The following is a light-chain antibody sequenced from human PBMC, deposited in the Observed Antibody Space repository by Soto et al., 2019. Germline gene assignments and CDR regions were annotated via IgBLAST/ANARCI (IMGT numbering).Light chain of an antibody. V-gene: IGKV3-20*01. CDR3: QQYGRT. J-gene: IGKJ1*01. CDR2: GAS. CDR1: ESVSGSY. Sequence: PGERAALSCRASESVSGSYIAWYQQKVGQSPRLLIYGASNRATGIPDRFSGSGSGTDFTLTISRLEPEDFAMYYCQQYGRTFGLGTKGDIK.